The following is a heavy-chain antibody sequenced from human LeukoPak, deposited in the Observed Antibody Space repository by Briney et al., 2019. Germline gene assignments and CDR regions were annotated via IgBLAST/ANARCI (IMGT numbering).Heavy chain of an antibody. D-gene: IGHD5-24*01. Sequence: GASVKVSCKASGYTFTSYDINWVRQATGQGLEWMGWMNPNSGNTGYAQKFQGRVTMTRNTSISTAYMELSSLRSEDTAVYYCARVVEMATKNWFDPWGQGTLVTVSS. CDR1: GYTFTSYD. J-gene: IGHJ5*02. CDR3: ARVVEMATKNWFDP. CDR2: MNPNSGNT. V-gene: IGHV1-8*01.